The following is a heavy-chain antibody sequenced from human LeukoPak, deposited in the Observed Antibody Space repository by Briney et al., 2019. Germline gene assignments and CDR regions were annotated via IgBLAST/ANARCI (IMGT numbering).Heavy chain of an antibody. CDR3: ARDRGWGLRFLDY. Sequence: PGGSLRLSCAASGFTFSSYWMTWFRQAPGKGLQWVANIKQDGSENYYVDSVKGRFTISRDNAKNSLYLQMDSLRAEDTAMYFCARDRGWGLRFLDYWGQGTLVTVSS. D-gene: IGHD4-17*01. CDR1: GFTFSSYW. J-gene: IGHJ4*02. CDR2: IKQDGSEN. V-gene: IGHV3-7*01.